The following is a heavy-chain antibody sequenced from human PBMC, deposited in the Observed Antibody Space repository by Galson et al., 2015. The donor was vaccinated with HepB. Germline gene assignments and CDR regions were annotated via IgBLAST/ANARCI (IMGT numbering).Heavy chain of an antibody. V-gene: IGHV3-48*02. D-gene: IGHD3-16*01. J-gene: IGHJ4*02. CDR3: ARLADATFGDDY. Sequence: SLRLSCAASGFTFRSSSMNWVRQAPGKGLEWVSYICSSSGDINYADSVKGRFSISRDNVKNSLYLQMNSLRDEDTAVYYCARLADATFGDDYWGQGTLVTVSS. CDR2: ICSSSGDI. CDR1: GFTFRSSS.